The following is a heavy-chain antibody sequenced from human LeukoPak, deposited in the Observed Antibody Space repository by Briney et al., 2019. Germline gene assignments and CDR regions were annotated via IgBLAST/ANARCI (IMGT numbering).Heavy chain of an antibody. Sequence: ASVKVSCKASGYSFTGYYMHWVRQAPGQGLEWMGWINPNTGGTNYAQKFQGRVTMTRDTSTSTAYMELTWLGSDDTAVYYCARDRGRGYNYDSGDFDFWGQGTLVTVSS. CDR3: ARDRGRGYNYDSGDFDF. CDR1: GYSFTGYY. D-gene: IGHD3-22*01. J-gene: IGHJ4*02. CDR2: INPNTGGT. V-gene: IGHV1-2*02.